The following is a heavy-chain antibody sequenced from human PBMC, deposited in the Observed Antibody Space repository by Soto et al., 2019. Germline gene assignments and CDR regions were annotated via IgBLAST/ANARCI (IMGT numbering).Heavy chain of an antibody. J-gene: IGHJ4*02. Sequence: ASVKVSCKASGYTSSSYGISWVRQAPGQGLEWMGWINAYNGNTDFAQKVHGRVTMTTDRSTSTAYMELRSLRSDDTAVYYCAGHQEDSSTWNAFDYWGQGTLVTVSS. CDR1: GYTSSSYG. D-gene: IGHD6-6*01. CDR2: INAYNGNT. CDR3: AGHQEDSSTWNAFDY. V-gene: IGHV1-18*04.